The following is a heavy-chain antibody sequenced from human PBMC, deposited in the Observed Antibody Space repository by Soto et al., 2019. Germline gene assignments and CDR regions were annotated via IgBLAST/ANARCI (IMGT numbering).Heavy chain of an antibody. CDR2: ISADGSSQ. CDR3: ARPVVAGTPDY. Sequence: QVQLVESGGGEVQPGTSLRLSCAASGVTFSRSPVHWVRQAPGKGLDWVGLISADGSSQHYADSVRGRFIISRDNFRNTMALQMDRLKPEDTAVYYCARPVVAGTPDYWGQGALVSVSS. CDR1: GVTFSRSP. D-gene: IGHD2-15*01. J-gene: IGHJ4*02. V-gene: IGHV3-30-3*01.